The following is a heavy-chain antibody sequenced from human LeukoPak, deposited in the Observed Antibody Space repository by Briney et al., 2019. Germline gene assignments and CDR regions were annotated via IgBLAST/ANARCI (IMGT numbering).Heavy chain of an antibody. CDR2: IYPGDSDT. CDR1: GYSFTSYW. CDR3: ARQSGYCSGGSCPADPGKRQNWFDP. Sequence: RGESLKISCKGSGYSFTSYWIGWVRQMPGKGLEWMGIIYPGDSDTRYSPSFQGQVTISADKSISTAYLQWSSLKASDTAMYYCARQSGYCSGGSCPADPGKRQNWFDPWGQGTLVTVSS. V-gene: IGHV5-51*01. D-gene: IGHD2-15*01. J-gene: IGHJ5*02.